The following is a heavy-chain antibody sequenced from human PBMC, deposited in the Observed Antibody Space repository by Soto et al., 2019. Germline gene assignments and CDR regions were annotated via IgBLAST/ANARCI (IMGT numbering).Heavy chain of an antibody. CDR3: ASDYGPGSYSN. J-gene: IGHJ4*02. V-gene: IGHV3-11*01. D-gene: IGHD3-10*01. CDR1: GFTFSDYF. Sequence: GGSLRLSCATSGFTFSDYFMNWIRQAPGKGLEWVSYISRSGVTIYYADSVKGRFTISRDNAKNSLYLQLNSLRAEDTAVYYCASDYGPGSYSNWGQGTLVTVSS. CDR2: ISRSGVTI.